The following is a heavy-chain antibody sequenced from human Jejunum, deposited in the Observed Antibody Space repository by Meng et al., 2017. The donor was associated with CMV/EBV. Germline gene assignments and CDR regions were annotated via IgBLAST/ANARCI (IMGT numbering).Heavy chain of an antibody. CDR3: AKGGYYDFWSGYLPFDP. J-gene: IGHJ5*02. CDR2: ISGSGGNT. D-gene: IGHD3-3*01. CDR1: FTFRSSD. Sequence: FTFRSSDMRWVRQAPGKGLAWVSVISGSGGNTYYADSVKGRFTISRDNPKNTLYLQMNSLRAEDTAVYYCAKGGYYDFWSGYLPFDPWGQGTLVTVSS. V-gene: IGHV3-23*01.